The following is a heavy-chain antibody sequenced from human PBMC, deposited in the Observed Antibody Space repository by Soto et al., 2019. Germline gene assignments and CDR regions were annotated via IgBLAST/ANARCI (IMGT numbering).Heavy chain of an antibody. Sequence: PGGSLRVFSTASGFKISSYWVHWVRQTPGKGLEWVSSISSSSSYIYYADSVKGRFTISRDNAKNSLYLQMNSLRAEDTAVYYFARHDYYYYGMDVWGQGTTVSVSS. J-gene: IGHJ6*02. CDR1: GFKISSYW. CDR3: ARHDYYYYGMDV. CDR2: ISSSSSYI. V-gene: IGHV3-21*01.